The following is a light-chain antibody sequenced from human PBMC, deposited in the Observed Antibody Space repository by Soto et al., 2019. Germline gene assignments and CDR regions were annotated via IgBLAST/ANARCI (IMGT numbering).Light chain of an antibody. V-gene: IGLV6-57*03. CDR3: QSYDRSIRV. J-gene: IGLJ3*02. CDR1: SGSIASNY. CDR2: EDN. Sequence: NFMLTQPHSVSESPGKTVIISCTRSSGSIASNYVQWYQQRPGSAPTTVIYEDNQRPSGVPDRFSGSIDSSSNSASLTISGLKTEDEADYYCQSYDRSIRVFGGGTKVTVL.